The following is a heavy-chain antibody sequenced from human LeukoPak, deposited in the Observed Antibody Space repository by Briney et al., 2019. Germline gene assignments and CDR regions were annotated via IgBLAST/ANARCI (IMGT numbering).Heavy chain of an antibody. J-gene: IGHJ5*02. D-gene: IGHD2-15*01. CDR2: INHSGST. V-gene: IGHV4-34*01. CDR3: ASTYCSGGSCYHNWFDP. Sequence: SETLSLTCAVYGGSFSGYYWSWIRQPPGKGLEWIGEINHSGSTNYNPSLKSRVTISVDTSKNQFSLKLSSVTAADTAVYYCASTYCSGGSCYHNWFDPLGPGNPGHRLL. CDR1: GGSFSGYY.